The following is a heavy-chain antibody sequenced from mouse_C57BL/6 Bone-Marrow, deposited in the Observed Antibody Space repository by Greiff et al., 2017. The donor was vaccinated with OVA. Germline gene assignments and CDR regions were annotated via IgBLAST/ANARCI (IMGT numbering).Heavy chain of an antibody. CDR2: INPNNGGT. Sequence: EVKLQQSGPELVKPGASVKISCKASGYTFTDYYMNWVKQSHGKSLEWIGDINPNNGGTSYNQKFKGKATLTVDKSSSTAYMELRSLTSEDSAVYYCARRGYYHYAMDYWGQGTSVTVSS. D-gene: IGHD2-3*01. CDR3: ARRGYYHYAMDY. CDR1: GYTFTDYY. V-gene: IGHV1-26*01. J-gene: IGHJ4*01.